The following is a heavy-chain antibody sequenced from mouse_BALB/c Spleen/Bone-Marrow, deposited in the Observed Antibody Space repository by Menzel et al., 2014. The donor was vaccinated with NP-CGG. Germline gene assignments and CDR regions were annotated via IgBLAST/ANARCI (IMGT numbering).Heavy chain of an antibody. V-gene: IGHV1S22*01. D-gene: IGHD1-1*01. J-gene: IGHJ4*01. Sequence: LKHSGSELVRPGASVKLSCKASGYTFTSYWMHWVKQRPGQGLEWIGNIYPGSGSTNYDEKFKSKATLTVDTSSSTAYMQLSSLTSEDSAVYYCRSYDNVMDYWGQGTSVTVSS. CDR2: IYPGSGST. CDR3: RSYDNVMDY. CDR1: GYTFTSYW.